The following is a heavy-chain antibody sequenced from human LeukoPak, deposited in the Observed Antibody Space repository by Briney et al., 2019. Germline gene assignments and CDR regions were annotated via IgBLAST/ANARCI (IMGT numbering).Heavy chain of an antibody. D-gene: IGHD4-23*01. V-gene: IGHV3-21*04. CDR3: ASGGNSGLSFDY. Sequence: GGSLRLSCAASGFTFSSYSMNWVRQAPGKGLEWVSSISSSSSYIYYADSVKGRFTISRDNAKNSLYLQMNSLRAEDTAVYYCASGGNSGLSFDYWGQGTLVTVSS. CDR1: GFTFSSYS. J-gene: IGHJ4*02. CDR2: ISSSSSYI.